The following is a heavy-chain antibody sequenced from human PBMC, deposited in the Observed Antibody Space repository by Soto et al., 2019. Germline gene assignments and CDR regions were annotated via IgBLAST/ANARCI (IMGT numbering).Heavy chain of an antibody. Sequence: PGESLKISCKGSGYSFTSYWIGWVRQMPGKGLEWMGIVYPGDSDTRYSPSFQGQVTISADKSISTAYLQWSSLKASDTAMYYCARHQDWNYANYYYGMDVWGQGNTVTVSS. J-gene: IGHJ6*02. CDR2: VYPGDSDT. CDR1: GYSFTSYW. CDR3: ARHQDWNYANYYYGMDV. D-gene: IGHD1-7*01. V-gene: IGHV5-51*01.